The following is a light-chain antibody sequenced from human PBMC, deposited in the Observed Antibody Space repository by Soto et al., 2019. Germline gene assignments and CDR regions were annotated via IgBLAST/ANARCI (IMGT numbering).Light chain of an antibody. CDR2: ATS. CDR3: QQTFNTPWT. J-gene: IGKJ1*01. CDR1: QSIRTY. Sequence: DIQMTQSPSSLSASVGDRVSITCRASQSIRTYLNWYQQKPGKAPNLLIYATSRLQSGVPSRFSGSGFGTDFTLIISSLQPEDFATYYCQQTFNTPWTFGQGTKVEIK. V-gene: IGKV1-39*01.